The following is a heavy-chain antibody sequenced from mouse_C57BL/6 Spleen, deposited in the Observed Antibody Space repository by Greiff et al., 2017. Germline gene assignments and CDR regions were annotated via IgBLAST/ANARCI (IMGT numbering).Heavy chain of an antibody. CDR2: INPYNGGT. CDR3: ARREYDYDGAWFAY. V-gene: IGHV1-19*01. J-gene: IGHJ3*01. Sequence: VQLKESGPVLVKPGASVKMSCKASGYTFTDYYMNWVKQSHGKSLEWIGVINPYNGGTSYNQKFKGKATLTVDKSSSTAYMELNSLTSEDSAVYYCARREYDYDGAWFAYWGKGTLVTVSA. D-gene: IGHD2-4*01. CDR1: GYTFTDYY.